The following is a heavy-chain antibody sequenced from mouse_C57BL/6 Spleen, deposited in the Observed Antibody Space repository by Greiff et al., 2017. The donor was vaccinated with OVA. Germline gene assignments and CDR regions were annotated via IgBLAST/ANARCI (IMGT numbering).Heavy chain of an antibody. CDR3: ARPEDGYYRAWFAY. J-gene: IGHJ3*01. Sequence: QVHVKQSGAELAKPGASVKLSCKASGYTFTSYWMHWVKQRPGQGLEWIGYINPSSGYTKYNQKFKDKATLTADKSSSTAYMQLSSLTYEDSAVYYCARPEDGYYRAWFAYWGQGTLVTVSA. D-gene: IGHD2-3*01. CDR1: GYTFTSYW. CDR2: INPSSGYT. V-gene: IGHV1-7*01.